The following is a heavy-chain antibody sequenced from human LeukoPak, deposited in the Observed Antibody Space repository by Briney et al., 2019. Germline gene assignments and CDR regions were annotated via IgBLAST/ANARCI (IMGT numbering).Heavy chain of an antibody. Sequence: GGCLRLSCAASGFTFSRYWMSWVRQAPGKGLEWVANIKEDGIVKYYVESVKGRFTISRDNAKNSLYLQMNSLRAEDTAVYYCATSITMFDYWGQGTLVTVSS. CDR1: GFTFSRYW. CDR2: IKEDGIVK. J-gene: IGHJ4*02. D-gene: IGHD3-10*01. V-gene: IGHV3-7*02. CDR3: ATSITMFDY.